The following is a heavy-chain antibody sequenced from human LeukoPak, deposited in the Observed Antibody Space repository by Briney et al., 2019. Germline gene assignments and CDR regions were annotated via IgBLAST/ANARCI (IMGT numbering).Heavy chain of an antibody. CDR3: AKDRATFQAYMDV. J-gene: IGHJ6*03. CDR1: GFTFSNYG. Sequence: TGGSLRLSCEASGFTFSNYGMHWVRQAPGKGLEWVAFIRSDGSNTYYGDSVKGQFTISRDNSKNTLYLQMNSLRPEDTAVYYCAKDRATFQAYMDVWGKGTTVTISS. V-gene: IGHV3-30*02. CDR2: IRSDGSNT.